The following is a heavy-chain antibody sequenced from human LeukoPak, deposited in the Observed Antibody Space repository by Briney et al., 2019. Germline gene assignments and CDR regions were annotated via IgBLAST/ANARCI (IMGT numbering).Heavy chain of an antibody. Sequence: GGSLRLSCSASGFTFNKYGMYWVRQAPGKGLEWVAVIAYDGSDKYYADSGKGRFTISRDNSKNTLYLQLNSLRTDDTAVYYCAKCLGNDCYSFDYWGQGTLVTVSS. CDR2: IAYDGSDK. CDR3: AKCLGNDCYSFDY. D-gene: IGHD2-21*02. J-gene: IGHJ4*02. CDR1: GFTFNKYG. V-gene: IGHV3-30*18.